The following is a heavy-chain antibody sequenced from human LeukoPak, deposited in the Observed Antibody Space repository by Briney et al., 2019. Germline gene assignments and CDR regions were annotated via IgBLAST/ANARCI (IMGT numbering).Heavy chain of an antibody. CDR3: ARGGVPGGFYGSFDY. J-gene: IGHJ4*02. Sequence: PSETLSLTCTVSGGSISTYYWSWMRQPPGRGLEWMGYIYYSGGTNHNPSLQSRVTISVDTSKNQFSLKLNSVTAADTAVYYCARGGVPGGFYGSFDYWGQGTLVSVSS. CDR2: IYYSGGT. CDR1: GGSISTYY. D-gene: IGHD3-3*01. V-gene: IGHV4-59*01.